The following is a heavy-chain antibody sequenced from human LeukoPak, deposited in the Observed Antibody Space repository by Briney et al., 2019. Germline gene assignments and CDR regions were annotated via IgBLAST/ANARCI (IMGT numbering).Heavy chain of an antibody. Sequence: SETLSLTCAVSGYSISSGYYWGWIRQPPGKGLEWIGRIYHSGSTYYNPSLKSRVTISVDTSKNQFSLKLSSVTAADTAVYYCARYSSSWYYFDYWGQGTLVTVSS. CDR3: ARYSSSWYYFDY. J-gene: IGHJ4*02. CDR2: IYHSGST. V-gene: IGHV4-38-2*01. CDR1: GYSISSGYY. D-gene: IGHD6-13*01.